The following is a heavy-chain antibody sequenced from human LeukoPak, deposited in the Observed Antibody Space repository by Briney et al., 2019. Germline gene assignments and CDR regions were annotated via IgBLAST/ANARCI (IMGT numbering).Heavy chain of an antibody. V-gene: IGHV4-39*07. Sequence: SETLSLTCTVSGGSISSSSYYWGWSRQPPGKGLVWIGSIYYSGSTYYNPSLKSRVTISVDTSKNQFSLKLSSVTAADTAVYYCARDVFPNAYYYDSSGYYYGSYWGQGTLVTVSS. CDR2: IYYSGST. CDR1: GGSISSSSYY. J-gene: IGHJ4*02. CDR3: ARDVFPNAYYYDSSGYYYGSY. D-gene: IGHD3-22*01.